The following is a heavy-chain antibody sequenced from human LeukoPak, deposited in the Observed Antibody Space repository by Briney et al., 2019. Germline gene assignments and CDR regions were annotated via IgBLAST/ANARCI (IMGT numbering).Heavy chain of an antibody. V-gene: IGHV1-18*01. CDR1: GYTFISHT. CDR3: ARGASSYYDSSDYFDY. Sequence: ASVKVSCKASGYTFISHTISWVRQAPGQGPEWMGWISVYNGNTNYAQKLQGRVTMTTDTPTSTAYMELRSLRSDDTAVYYCARGASSYYDSSDYFDYWGQGTLVTVSS. CDR2: ISVYNGNT. D-gene: IGHD3-22*01. J-gene: IGHJ4*02.